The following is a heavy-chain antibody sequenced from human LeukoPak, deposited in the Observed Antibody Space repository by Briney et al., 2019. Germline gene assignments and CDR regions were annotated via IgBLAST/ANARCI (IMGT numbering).Heavy chain of an antibody. CDR1: GFTFTSSA. CDR2: IVVGSGNT. V-gene: IGHV1-58*01. CDR3: AADGAALRTLGD. Sequence: SVKVSCKASGFTFTSSAVQWVRQARGRRLEWIGWIVVGSGNTNYAQKFQERVTITRDMSTSTAYMELSSLRSEDTAVYYCAADGAALRTLGDWGQGTLVTVSS. D-gene: IGHD3-16*01. J-gene: IGHJ4*02.